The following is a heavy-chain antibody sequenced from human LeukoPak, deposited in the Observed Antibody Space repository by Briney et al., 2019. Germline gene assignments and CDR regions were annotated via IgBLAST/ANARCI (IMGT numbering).Heavy chain of an antibody. Sequence: GRSLRLSCAASGFTFSSYGMHWVRQAPGKGLEWVAVISYDGSNKYYADSVKGRFTISRDNSKNTLYLQMNSLRAEDTAVYYCARDSETPFDYWGQGTLVTVSS. CDR2: ISYDGSNK. J-gene: IGHJ4*02. CDR1: GFTFSSYG. V-gene: IGHV3-30*03. CDR3: ARDSETPFDY.